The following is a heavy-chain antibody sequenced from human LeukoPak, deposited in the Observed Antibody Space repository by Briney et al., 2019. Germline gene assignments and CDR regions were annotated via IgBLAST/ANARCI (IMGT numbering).Heavy chain of an antibody. D-gene: IGHD3-9*01. CDR3: ARGTDTGYPRIDY. V-gene: IGHV1-3*01. CDR1: GYTFTSYA. Sequence: GASVKVSCKASGYTFTSYAMHWVRQAPGQRLEWMGWINAGNGNTKYSQKFQGRITITRDTSASTAYMELSSLRSEDTAVYYCARGTDTGYPRIDYWGQGTLVTVSS. J-gene: IGHJ4*02. CDR2: INAGNGNT.